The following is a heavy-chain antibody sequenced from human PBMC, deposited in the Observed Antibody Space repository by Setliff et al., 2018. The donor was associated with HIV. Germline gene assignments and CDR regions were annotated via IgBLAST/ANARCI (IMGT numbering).Heavy chain of an antibody. V-gene: IGHV4-4*08. CDR2: IYTSGTT. J-gene: IGHJ2*01. D-gene: IGHD3-16*01. CDR1: GGSISSYY. Sequence: KPSETLSLTCTVSGGSISSYYWSWIRQPPGKGLEWIGYIYTSGTTNYNPSLKSRVSISVDTSKNQFSLRLSSVTAADTAVYYCARDSGSFTSGADWYFALWGRGTLVTVSS. CDR3: ARDSGSFTSGADWYFAL.